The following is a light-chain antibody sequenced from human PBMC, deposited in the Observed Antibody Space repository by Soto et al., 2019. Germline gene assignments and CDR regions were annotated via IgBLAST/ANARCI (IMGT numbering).Light chain of an antibody. CDR2: KVS. CDR1: HSLVYSDGNTY. J-gene: IGKJ2*03. CDR3: MQGTHWPYS. V-gene: IGKV2-30*01. Sequence: DDVLTQSPLSLPVTLGQPASISCKSSHSLVYSDGNTYLNWYQQRPGQSPRRLIYKVSNRDSGVPDRLSGSGSGTDFTLKISRVEAEDVGVYYCMQGTHWPYSFGQGTKLEI.